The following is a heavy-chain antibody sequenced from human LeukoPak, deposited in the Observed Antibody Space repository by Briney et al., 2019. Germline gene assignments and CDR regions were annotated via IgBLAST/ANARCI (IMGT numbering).Heavy chain of an antibody. V-gene: IGHV1-69*13. D-gene: IGHD3-3*01. CDR3: ARTTYYDFWSGYSHRYGMDV. J-gene: IGHJ6*02. CDR1: GGTFSSYA. Sequence: SVKVSCKASGGTFSSYAISWVRQAPGQGLEWMGGIIPIFGTANYAQKFQGRVTITADEPTSTAYMELSSLRSEDTAVYYCARTTYYDFWSGYSHRYGMDVWGQGTTVTVSS. CDR2: IIPIFGTA.